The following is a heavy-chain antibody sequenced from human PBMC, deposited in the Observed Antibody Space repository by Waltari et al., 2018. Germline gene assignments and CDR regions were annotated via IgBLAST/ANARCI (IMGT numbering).Heavy chain of an antibody. CDR3: ARRRRSSGLGSFRYFDY. CDR1: GASISSYY. Sequence: QVQLQESGPGLVKPSETLSLTCTVPGASISSYYWSWIRQPPGKGLEWIGYIYYSGSTNYNPSLKSRVTISVDTSKNQFSLKLSSVTAADTAVYYCARRRRSSGLGSFRYFDYWGQGTLVTVSS. V-gene: IGHV4-59*01. CDR2: IYYSGST. J-gene: IGHJ4*02. D-gene: IGHD6-19*01.